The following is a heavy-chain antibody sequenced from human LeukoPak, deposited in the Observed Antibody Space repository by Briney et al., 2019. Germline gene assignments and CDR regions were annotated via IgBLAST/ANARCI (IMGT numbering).Heavy chain of an antibody. CDR2: IYYSGGT. V-gene: IGHV4-59*08. CDR3: ARRGGDSSGNFDY. Sequence: KPSETLSLTCTVSGGSISSYYGSWIRQPPGKGLEWIGYIYYSGGTNYNPSLKSRVTISVDTSKKQFSLRLSSVTAADTAVYYCARRGGDSSGNFDYWGQGTLVTVSS. CDR1: GGSISSYY. D-gene: IGHD3-22*01. J-gene: IGHJ4*02.